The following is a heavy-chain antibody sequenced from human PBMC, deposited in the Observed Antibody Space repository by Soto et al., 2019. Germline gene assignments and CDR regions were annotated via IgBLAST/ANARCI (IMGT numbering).Heavy chain of an antibody. CDR2: IIPIFGTA. Sequence: QVQLVQSGAEVKKPGSSVKVSCKASGGTFSSYAISWVRQAPGQGLEWMGGIIPIFGTANYAQKFQGRVRIPADKSTSTANWGLGGLRYEDTAVYYCASRGAGGYYFDYWGQGTLVTVSS. D-gene: IGHD3-10*01. CDR1: GGTFSSYA. CDR3: ASRGAGGYYFDY. J-gene: IGHJ4*02. V-gene: IGHV1-69*06.